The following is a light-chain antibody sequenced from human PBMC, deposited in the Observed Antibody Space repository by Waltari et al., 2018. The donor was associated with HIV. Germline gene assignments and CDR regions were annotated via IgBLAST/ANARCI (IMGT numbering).Light chain of an antibody. J-gene: IGKJ1*01. CDR3: QQLNTYPRT. CDR2: AAS. CDR1: QGISSY. Sequence: IQLARSTFFLAACVGNRVTITCRASQGISSYLAWYQQKPGKAPKLLIYAASTLQSGVPSRFSGSGSGTEFTLTISSLQPEDFATYYCQQLNTYPRTFGQGTKVEIK. V-gene: IGKV1-9*01.